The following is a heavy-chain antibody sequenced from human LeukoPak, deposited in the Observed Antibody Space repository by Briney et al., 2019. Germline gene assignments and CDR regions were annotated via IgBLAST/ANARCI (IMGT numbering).Heavy chain of an antibody. Sequence: PSETLSLTCTVSGGSISSYYWSWIRQPAGKGLEWIGRIYTSGSTNYNPSLKSRVTMSVDTSKNQFSLKLSSVTAADTAAYYCARGGRQTYSSSSMDYWGQGTLVTVSS. V-gene: IGHV4-4*07. J-gene: IGHJ4*02. CDR2: IYTSGST. D-gene: IGHD6-6*01. CDR3: ARGGRQTYSSSSMDY. CDR1: GGSISSYY.